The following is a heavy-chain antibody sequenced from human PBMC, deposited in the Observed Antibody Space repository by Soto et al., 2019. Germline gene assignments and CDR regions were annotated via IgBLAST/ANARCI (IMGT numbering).Heavy chain of an antibody. Sequence: EVQLVESGGGLVQPGGSLRLSCAASGFTFSSYAMHWVRQAPGKGLEYVSAISSNGGSTYYGNSVKGRFTISRDNAKNTLYLQMGSLRAEDMAVYYCAREEYYDFWSGYFLGYWGQGTLVTVSS. CDR1: GFTFSSYA. J-gene: IGHJ4*02. D-gene: IGHD3-3*01. CDR3: AREEYYDFWSGYFLGY. V-gene: IGHV3-64*01. CDR2: ISSNGGST.